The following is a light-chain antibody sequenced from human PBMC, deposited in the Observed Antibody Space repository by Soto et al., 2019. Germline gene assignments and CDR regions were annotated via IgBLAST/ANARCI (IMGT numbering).Light chain of an antibody. Sequence: QSALTQPASVSGSPGQSITISCTGTSSDVGGYNYVSWYQHHPGKAPKLMIFDVSNRPSGVSNRFSGSKSGNTASLTISGLQPEDEAYYYCSSYTTSNTRQIVFGTGTNVNVL. CDR1: SSDVGGYNY. CDR3: SSYTTSNTRQIV. CDR2: DVS. J-gene: IGLJ1*01. V-gene: IGLV2-14*03.